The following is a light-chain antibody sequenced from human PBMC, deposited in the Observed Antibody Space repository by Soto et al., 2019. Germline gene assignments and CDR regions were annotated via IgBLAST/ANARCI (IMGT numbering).Light chain of an antibody. CDR2: GAS. CDR3: QQYNSWPRT. CDR1: QSISSN. Sequence: EIVMTQSPATLSVSPGERATLSCRVSQSISSNLAWYQQKPGQAPRLLIYGASTRATGIPASFSGSGSGTEFTLTISSLQSEDFAVYYCQQYNSWPRTFGQGTKVEFK. V-gene: IGKV3-15*01. J-gene: IGKJ1*01.